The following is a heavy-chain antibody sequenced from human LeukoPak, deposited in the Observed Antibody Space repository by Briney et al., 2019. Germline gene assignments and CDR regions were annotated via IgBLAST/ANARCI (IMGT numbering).Heavy chain of an antibody. D-gene: IGHD6-19*01. CDR2: ISWNSGSI. CDR1: GYTFDDYA. CDR3: AKAEGSQWLVRTSLDY. V-gene: IGHV3-9*03. Sequence: GGSLRLSCAASGYTFDDYAMHWVRQAPGKGLEWVSGISWNSGSIGYADSVKGRFTISRDNAKNSLYLQMNSLRAEDMALYYCAKAEGSQWLVRTSLDYRGQGTLVTVSS. J-gene: IGHJ4*02.